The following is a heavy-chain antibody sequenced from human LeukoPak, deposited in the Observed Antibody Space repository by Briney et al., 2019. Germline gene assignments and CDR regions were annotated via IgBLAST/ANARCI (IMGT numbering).Heavy chain of an antibody. CDR1: GFPFNSYA. Sequence: AGGSLRLSCAASGFPFNSYAMSWVRQAPGKGLEWVSAIVGDTVTVYTDSVKGRFTISRDNSKNTLYLQMNSLRAEDTAIYYCAEGSAQWEIYDYWGQGTLVTVSS. V-gene: IGHV3-23*01. CDR3: AEGSAQWEIYDY. J-gene: IGHJ4*02. CDR2: IVGDTVT. D-gene: IGHD1-26*01.